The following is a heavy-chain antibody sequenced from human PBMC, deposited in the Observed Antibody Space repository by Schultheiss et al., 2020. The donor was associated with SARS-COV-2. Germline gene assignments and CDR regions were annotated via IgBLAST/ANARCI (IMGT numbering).Heavy chain of an antibody. J-gene: IGHJ6*03. CDR2: INHSGST. CDR1: GGSFSGYY. Sequence: SQTLSLTCAVYGGSFSGYYWSWIRQPPGKGLEWIGEINHSGSTNYNPSLKSRVTISVDTSKNQFSLKLSSVTAADTAVYYCARTPYYDFWSGSQSSYYYYYMDVWGKGTTVTVSS. CDR3: ARTPYYDFWSGSQSSYYYYYMDV. D-gene: IGHD3-3*01. V-gene: IGHV4-34*01.